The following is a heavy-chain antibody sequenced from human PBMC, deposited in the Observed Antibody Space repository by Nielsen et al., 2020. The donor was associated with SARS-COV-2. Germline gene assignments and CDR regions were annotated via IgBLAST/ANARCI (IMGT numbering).Heavy chain of an antibody. Sequence: GESLKISCAASGFTFSSYGMHWVRQAPGKGLEWVAVIWYDGSNKYYADSVKGRFTISRDNSKNTLYLQMDSLRAEDTAVYYCARELSIDRYYDFWSGYSLGGYYGMDVWGQGTTVTVSS. J-gene: IGHJ6*02. CDR3: ARELSIDRYYDFWSGYSLGGYYGMDV. D-gene: IGHD3-3*01. CDR1: GFTFSSYG. CDR2: IWYDGSNK. V-gene: IGHV3-33*01.